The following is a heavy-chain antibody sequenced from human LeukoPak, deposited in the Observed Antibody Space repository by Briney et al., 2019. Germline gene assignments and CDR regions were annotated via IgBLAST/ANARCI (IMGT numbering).Heavy chain of an antibody. CDR3: ARDAGYCSSTSCYFYDDAFDI. D-gene: IGHD2-2*01. J-gene: IGHJ3*02. CDR2: MYTSGNT. CDR1: AGSISSYY. Sequence: PSETLSLTCTDSAGSISSYYWSWIRQPAGKGLEWIGRMYTSGNTNYNPSLKSRVTMSVDTSKNQFSLKLSSVTAADTAVYYCARDAGYCSSTSCYFYDDAFDIWGQGTTVTVSS. V-gene: IGHV4-4*07.